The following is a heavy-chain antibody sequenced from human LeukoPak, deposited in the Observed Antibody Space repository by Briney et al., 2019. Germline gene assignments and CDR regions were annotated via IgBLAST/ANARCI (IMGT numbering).Heavy chain of an antibody. CDR1: GFTFSSYG. D-gene: IGHD3-16*01. V-gene: IGHV3-30*03. CDR3: ASGGQFNY. CDR2: ISYDGSNK. Sequence: PGGSLRLSCAASGFTFSSYGMRWVRQAPGKGLEWVAVISYDGSNKYYADSVKGRFTISRDNSKNTLYLQMNSLRAEDTAVYYCASGGQFNYWGQGTLVTVSS. J-gene: IGHJ4*02.